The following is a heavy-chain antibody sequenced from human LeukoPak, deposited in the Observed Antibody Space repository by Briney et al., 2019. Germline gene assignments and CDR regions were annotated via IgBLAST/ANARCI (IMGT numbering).Heavy chain of an antibody. V-gene: IGHV3-23*01. CDR1: GFTFSSYA. J-gene: IGHJ4*02. CDR2: ISGSGGST. Sequence: AGGSLRLSCAASGFTFSSYAMSWARQAPGKGLEWVSAISGSGGSTYYADSVKGRFTISRDNSKNTLDLQMNSLRAEDTAVYYCVREDTPATANYWGQGTLVTISS. CDR3: VREDTPATANY. D-gene: IGHD2-21*02.